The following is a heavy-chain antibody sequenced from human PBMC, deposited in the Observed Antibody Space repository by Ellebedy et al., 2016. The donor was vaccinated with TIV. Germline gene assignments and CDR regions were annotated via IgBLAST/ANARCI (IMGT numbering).Heavy chain of an antibody. Sequence: GGSLRLXXAASGFTFSSYGMNWVRQAPGKGLEWVSYISTGDSTIYYADSVKGRFTISRDNAKNSLYLQMNSLRAEDTAVYYCAKGLAYCGGDCFPFDYWGRGTLVTVSS. D-gene: IGHD2-21*02. CDR1: GFTFSSYG. V-gene: IGHV3-48*04. CDR3: AKGLAYCGGDCFPFDY. CDR2: ISTGDSTI. J-gene: IGHJ4*02.